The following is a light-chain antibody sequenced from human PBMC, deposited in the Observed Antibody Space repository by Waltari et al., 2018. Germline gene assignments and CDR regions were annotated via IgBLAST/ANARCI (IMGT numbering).Light chain of an antibody. Sequence: DVVMTQSPLSLPVTLGQPASISCKSSQSLVHSDGNTYLAWFHQRPGQSPRRLIYKVSNRESGVPDRISASGSGTDFTLKISRVEAEDDGVYYCMQGTHWPLTFGGGTKVEIK. J-gene: IGKJ4*01. CDR1: QSLVHSDGNTY. V-gene: IGKV2-30*02. CDR2: KVS. CDR3: MQGTHWPLT.